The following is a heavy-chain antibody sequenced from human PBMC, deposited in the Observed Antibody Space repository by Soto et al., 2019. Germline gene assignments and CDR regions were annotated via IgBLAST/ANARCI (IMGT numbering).Heavy chain of an antibody. CDR1: GGSFSGYY. V-gene: IGHV4-34*01. Sequence: SETLSLTCAVYGGSFSGYYWSWIRQPPGKGLEWIGEINHSGSTNYNPSLKSRVTISVDTSKNQFSLKLSSVTAADTAVYYCARLDCSSTSCYENLGGCRRARCKDYSGQGTLDIVSS. CDR2: INHSGST. D-gene: IGHD2-2*01. J-gene: IGHJ4*02. CDR3: ARLDCSSTSCYENLGGCRRARCKDY.